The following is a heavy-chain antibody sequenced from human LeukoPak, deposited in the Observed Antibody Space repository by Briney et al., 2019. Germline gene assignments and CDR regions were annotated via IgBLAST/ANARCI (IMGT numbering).Heavy chain of an antibody. CDR3: AKRGVVIRVILVGFHKEAYYFDS. CDR2: IRPDASAN. CDR1: GFIFSNYC. Sequence: PGGSLRLSCAASGFIFSNYCMGWVRQAPGKGLEWVANIRPDASANFYADSVKGRFIISRDNAKNTLYLQMNSLRAEDTAVYFCAKRGVVIRVILVGFHKEAYYFDSWGQGALVTVSS. J-gene: IGHJ4*02. D-gene: IGHD3-22*01. V-gene: IGHV3-7*03.